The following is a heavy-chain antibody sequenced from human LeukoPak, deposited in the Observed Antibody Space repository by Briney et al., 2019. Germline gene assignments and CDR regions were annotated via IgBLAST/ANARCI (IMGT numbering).Heavy chain of an antibody. Sequence: ASVKVSCKASGYPFDNFGLTWGRQAPGQGLEWMGRISAYNGNTHYAQKFRGRLTLTTETSTSTAYLELRSLKSDDTAVYYCARDRVGGDLTGVSLYWGQGTLVTVSS. CDR2: ISAYNGNT. J-gene: IGHJ4*01. CDR1: GYPFDNFG. CDR3: ARDRVGGDLTGVSLY. V-gene: IGHV1-18*01. D-gene: IGHD4-17*01.